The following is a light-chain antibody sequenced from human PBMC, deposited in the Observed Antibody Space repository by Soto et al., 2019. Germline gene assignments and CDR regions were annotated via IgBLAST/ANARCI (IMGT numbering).Light chain of an antibody. V-gene: IGLV2-14*01. CDR2: EVN. Sequence: QSALTQPASVSGSPGQSITISCTGTSSDVGGYNSVSWFQQHPGKAPKVMIYEVNYRPSGVSDRFSGSKSGNTASLTISGLQAADEADYYCSLYTSENTYVFGTGTQLTVL. CDR3: SLYTSENTYV. J-gene: IGLJ1*01. CDR1: SSDVGGYNS.